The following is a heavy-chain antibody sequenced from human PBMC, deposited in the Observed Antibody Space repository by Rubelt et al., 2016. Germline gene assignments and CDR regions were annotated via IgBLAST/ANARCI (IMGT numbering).Heavy chain of an antibody. Sequence: GGGLVQPGGSLRLSCAASGFTFSSYDMHWVRQATGKGLEWVSAIGTAGDTYYPGSVKGRFTTSRENAKNSLYLQMNSLRAGDTAVYYCARARGYSGSYWFDYWGQGTLVTVSS. J-gene: IGHJ4*02. D-gene: IGHD1-26*01. CDR1: GFTFSSYD. V-gene: IGHV3-13*04. CDR2: IGTAGDT. CDR3: ARARGYSGSYWFDY.